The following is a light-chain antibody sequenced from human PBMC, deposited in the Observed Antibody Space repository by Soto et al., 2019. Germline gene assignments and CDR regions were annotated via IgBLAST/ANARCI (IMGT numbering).Light chain of an antibody. CDR3: QQSYNTPFT. CDR2: AAS. CDR1: QSISIY. J-gene: IGKJ1*01. V-gene: IGKV1-39*01. Sequence: DIPMTQSPSSLSASVGDRVTITCRASQSISIYLHWYQQKPGQAPKLLIYAASSWQSGVPSRFSGSGSGTDFTLTISSLEPEDFATYYCQQSYNTPFTFGQGTKVEIK.